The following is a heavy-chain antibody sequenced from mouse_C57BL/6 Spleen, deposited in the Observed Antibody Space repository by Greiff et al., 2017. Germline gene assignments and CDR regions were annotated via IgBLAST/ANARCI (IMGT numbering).Heavy chain of an antibody. CDR2: INPNNGGT. Sequence: EVQLQQSGPELVKPGASVKIPCKASGYTFTDYNMDWVKQSHGKSLEWIGDINPNNGGTIYNQKFKGKATLTVDKSSSTAYMELRSLTSEDTAVYYCARRNFYYYGKGYFDVWGTGTTVTVSS. D-gene: IGHD1-1*01. V-gene: IGHV1-18*01. J-gene: IGHJ1*03. CDR1: GYTFTDYN. CDR3: ARRNFYYYGKGYFDV.